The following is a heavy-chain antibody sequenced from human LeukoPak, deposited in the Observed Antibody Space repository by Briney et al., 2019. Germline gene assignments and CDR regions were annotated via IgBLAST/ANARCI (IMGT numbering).Heavy chain of an antibody. V-gene: IGHV4-61*02. CDR1: GGSIRGGIYY. D-gene: IGHD6-19*01. Sequence: SQTLSLTCTVSGGSIRGGIYYWSWIRQPAGKGLEWIGRIYTSGSTNYNPSLKSRVTISVDTSKNQFSLKMTSVTAADTAVYFCARVGSGGAWFDFWGQGTLVTVSS. CDR3: ARVGSGGAWFDF. CDR2: IYTSGST. J-gene: IGHJ4*02.